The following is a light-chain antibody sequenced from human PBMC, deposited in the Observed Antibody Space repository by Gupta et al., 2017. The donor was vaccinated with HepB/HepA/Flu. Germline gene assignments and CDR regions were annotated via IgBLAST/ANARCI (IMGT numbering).Light chain of an antibody. V-gene: IGKV1-39*01. CDR3: QHSDSSPPWT. J-gene: IGKJ1*01. CDR2: AAS. CDR1: ETINTF. Sequence: DIQMTQSPSSLSASLGDRVTISCRASETINTFLNWYKQRPGKAPRLLIYAASSWQSGIPSRFNGRGSGTDFTLTISSLQPEDFASYHCQHSDSSPPWTFGQGTKLEMK.